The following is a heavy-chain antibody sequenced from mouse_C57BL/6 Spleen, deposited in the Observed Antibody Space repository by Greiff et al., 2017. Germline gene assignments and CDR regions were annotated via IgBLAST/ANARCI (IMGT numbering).Heavy chain of an antibody. CDR2: ISYDGSN. CDR3: ARGDDYDKNWYFDV. J-gene: IGHJ1*03. Sequence: EVKLQESGPGLVKPSQSLSLTCSVTGYSITSGYYWNWIRQFPGNKLEWMGYISYDGSNNYNPSLKNRISITRDTSKNQFFLKLNSVTTEDTATYYCARGDDYDKNWYFDVCGTGTTVTVSS. V-gene: IGHV3-6*01. D-gene: IGHD2-4*01. CDR1: GYSITSGYY.